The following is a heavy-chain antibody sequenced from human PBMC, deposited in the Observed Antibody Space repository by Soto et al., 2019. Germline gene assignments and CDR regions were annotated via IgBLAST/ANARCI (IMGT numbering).Heavy chain of an antibody. CDR3: AKRLPNYGLGRERGNGFDP. V-gene: IGHV2-5*02. D-gene: IGHD3-10*01. CDR1: GFSLSTTGVG. J-gene: IGHJ5*02. CDR2: IYWDDDK. Sequence: QITLKESGPPLVRPTQTLTLTCTFSGFSLSTTGVGVGWIRQPPGKALEWLALIYWDDDKRYSPSLKSRLTITKDTSKNEVILTLTNMDPVDTARYYCAKRLPNYGLGRERGNGFDPWGQGTLVTVSS.